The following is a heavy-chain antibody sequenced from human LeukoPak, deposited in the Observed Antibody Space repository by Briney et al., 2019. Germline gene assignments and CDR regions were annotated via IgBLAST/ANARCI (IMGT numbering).Heavy chain of an antibody. V-gene: IGHV3-48*04. CDR3: ARDQFYCSSTSCRNWFDP. D-gene: IGHD2-2*01. J-gene: IGHJ5*02. Sequence: PGGSLRLSCAASGFTFSSYSMNWVRQAPGKGLEWVSYISSSSSTIYYADSVKGRFTISRDNAKNSLYLQMNSLRAEDTAVYYCARDQFYCSSTSCRNWFDPWGQGTLVTVFS. CDR2: ISSSSSTI. CDR1: GFTFSSYS.